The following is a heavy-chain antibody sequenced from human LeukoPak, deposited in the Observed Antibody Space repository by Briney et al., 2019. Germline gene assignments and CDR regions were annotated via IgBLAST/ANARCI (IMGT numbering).Heavy chain of an antibody. Sequence: SRTLSLTCTVSGGSISSGDYYWSWIRQPPGKGLEWIGYIYYSGSTYYNPSLKSRVTISVDTSKNQFSLKLSSVTAADTAVYYCARGGLYSSSWLNWFDPWGQGTLVTVSS. J-gene: IGHJ5*02. D-gene: IGHD6-13*01. CDR1: GGSISSGDYY. CDR3: ARGGLYSSSWLNWFDP. CDR2: IYYSGST. V-gene: IGHV4-30-4*01.